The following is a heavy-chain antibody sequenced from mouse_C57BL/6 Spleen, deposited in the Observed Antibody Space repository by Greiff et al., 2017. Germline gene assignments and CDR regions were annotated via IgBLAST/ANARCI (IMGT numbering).Heavy chain of an antibody. Sequence: VQLQQPGAELVKPGASVKLSCKASGYTFTSYWMHWVKQRPGQGLEWIGMIHPNSGSTNYNEKFKSKATLTVDKSSSTAYMQLSSLTSEDSAVDYCARTTVVATDAMDYWGQGTSVTVSS. D-gene: IGHD1-1*01. CDR2: IHPNSGST. CDR3: ARTTVVATDAMDY. V-gene: IGHV1-64*01. J-gene: IGHJ4*01. CDR1: GYTFTSYW.